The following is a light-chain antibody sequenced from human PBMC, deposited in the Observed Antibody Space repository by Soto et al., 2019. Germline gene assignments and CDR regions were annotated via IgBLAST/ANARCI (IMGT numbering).Light chain of an antibody. Sequence: EIVLTQSPGTLSLSPGERATLSCRASESVSSNLAWYQQRPGQAPRLLIYGASTRATDTPVRFRGSGSGTEFTLTISSLQSEDFAVYYCQQYDNWPPSIIFGQGTRLE. V-gene: IGKV3-15*01. CDR1: ESVSSN. J-gene: IGKJ5*01. CDR3: QQYDNWPPSII. CDR2: GAS.